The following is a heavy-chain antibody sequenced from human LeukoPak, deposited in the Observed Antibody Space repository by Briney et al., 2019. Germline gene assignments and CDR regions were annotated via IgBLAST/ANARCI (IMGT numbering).Heavy chain of an antibody. CDR2: ISSSSSTI. V-gene: IGHV3-48*01. D-gene: IGHD3-9*01. J-gene: IGHJ4*02. Sequence: GGSLRLSCAASGFTFSSYAMSWVRQAPGKGLEWVSYISSSSSTIYYADSVKGRFTISRDNSKNTLYLQMNSLRAEDTAVYYCARGNDFDWLFYWGQGTLVTVSS. CDR1: GFTFSSYA. CDR3: ARGNDFDWLFY.